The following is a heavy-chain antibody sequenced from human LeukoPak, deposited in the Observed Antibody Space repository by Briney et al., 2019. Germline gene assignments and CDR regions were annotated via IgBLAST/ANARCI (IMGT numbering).Heavy chain of an antibody. Sequence: GESLRLSCAASGFTFSSYAMSWVRQAPGKGLEWVSAISGSGGSTYYADSVKGRFTISRDNSKNTLYLQMNSLRAEDTAVYYCAKAGERMRDFDIWGQGTMVTVSS. CDR2: ISGSGGST. V-gene: IGHV3-23*01. D-gene: IGHD1-1*01. CDR1: GFTFSSYA. CDR3: AKAGERMRDFDI. J-gene: IGHJ3*02.